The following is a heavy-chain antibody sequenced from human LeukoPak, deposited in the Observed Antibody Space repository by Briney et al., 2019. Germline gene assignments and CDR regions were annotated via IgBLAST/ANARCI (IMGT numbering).Heavy chain of an antibody. J-gene: IGHJ5*02. CDR1: GGSISGYY. CDR2: VYTSGST. D-gene: IGHD3-16*01. CDR3: AKSPSGRGGYNWFDP. Sequence: SETLSLTCTVSGGSISGYYWSWIRQPAGKGLEWIGRVYTSGSTNYNPSLKSRVTMSIDTSKNQFSLNLSSVTAADTAVYHCAKSPSGRGGYNWFDPWGQGTLVTVSS. V-gene: IGHV4-4*07.